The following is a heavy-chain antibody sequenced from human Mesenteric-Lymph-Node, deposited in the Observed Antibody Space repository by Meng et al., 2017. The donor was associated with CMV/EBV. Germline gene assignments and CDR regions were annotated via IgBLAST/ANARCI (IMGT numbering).Heavy chain of an antibody. V-gene: IGHV3-74*01. CDR2: INSDGSST. Sequence: GESLKISCAASGSTFSSYWMHWVRQAPGKGLVWVSRINSDGSSTSYADSVKGRFTISRDNTKNTLYLQMNSLRAEDTAVYYCARDPDYSNYVFWFDPWGQGTLVTVSS. CDR3: ARDPDYSNYVFWFDP. CDR1: GSTFSSYW. D-gene: IGHD4-11*01. J-gene: IGHJ5*02.